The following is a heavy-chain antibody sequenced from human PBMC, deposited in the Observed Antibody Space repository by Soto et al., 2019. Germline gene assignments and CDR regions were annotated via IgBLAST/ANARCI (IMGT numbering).Heavy chain of an antibody. Sequence: PSETLSLTCTVSGGSIGSYYWSWIRQPPGKGLEWIGYIYYSGSTNYNPSLKSRVTISVDTSKNQFSLKLSSVTAADTAVYYCARHEDDQLLIFDYWGQGTLVTVSS. CDR1: GGSIGSYY. D-gene: IGHD2-2*01. V-gene: IGHV4-59*08. J-gene: IGHJ4*02. CDR3: ARHEDDQLLIFDY. CDR2: IYYSGST.